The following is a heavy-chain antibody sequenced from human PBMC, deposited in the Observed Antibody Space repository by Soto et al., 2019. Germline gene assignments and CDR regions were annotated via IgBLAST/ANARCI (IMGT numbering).Heavy chain of an antibody. J-gene: IGHJ5*02. CDR1: GFTFSSYG. V-gene: IGHV3-30*03. D-gene: IGHD3-3*01. CDR2: ISSDGSEK. Sequence: PGGSLRLSCAASGFTFSSYGMHWVRQAPGKGLEWVAVISSDGSEKNYADSVKGRFSISRDNSKNTLYMQMDSLRLEDTGVYYCARDGLPDDFRSGGYWFDPWGQGTQVTVSS. CDR3: ARDGLPDDFRSGGYWFDP.